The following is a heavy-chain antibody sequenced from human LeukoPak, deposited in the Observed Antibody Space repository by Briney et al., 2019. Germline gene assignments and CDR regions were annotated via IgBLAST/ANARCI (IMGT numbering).Heavy chain of an antibody. V-gene: IGHV1-8*01. J-gene: IGHJ3*02. CDR2: MNPNSGNT. CDR1: GYTFTSYD. D-gene: IGHD3-22*01. CDR3: ARGYYYEEAFDI. Sequence: GASVKVSCKASGYTFTSYDINWVRQATGQGLEWIGWMNPNSGNTGYAQKFQGRGTMTRNTSISTAYMELSSLRSEDTDVYYCARGYYYEEAFDIWGQGTMVTVSS.